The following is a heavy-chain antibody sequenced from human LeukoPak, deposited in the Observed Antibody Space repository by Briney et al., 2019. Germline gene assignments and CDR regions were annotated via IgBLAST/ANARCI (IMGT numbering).Heavy chain of an antibody. CDR2: IRQDGSEK. CDR3: SKGHCSSTSCLSSAEYFQY. J-gene: IGHJ1*01. D-gene: IGHD2-2*01. V-gene: IGHV3-7*03. CDR1: GFTFSSYW. Sequence: GGSLRLSCAASGFTFSSYWMSWLRQAPGKGLEWVANIRQDGSEKYYVDSVKGRFTISRDNSKNTLYLQMNSLRAEDTAVYYCSKGHCSSTSCLSSAEYFQYWGQGTLVTVSS.